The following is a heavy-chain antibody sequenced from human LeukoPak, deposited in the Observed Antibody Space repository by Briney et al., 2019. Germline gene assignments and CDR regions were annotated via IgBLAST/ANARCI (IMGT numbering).Heavy chain of an antibody. CDR3: ARGPRMYYDFWSGYYLD. Sequence: ASVKVSCKASGYTFTSYYMHWVRQATGQGLEWMGWMNPNSGNTGYAQKFQGRVTMTRNTSISTAYMELSSLRSEDTAVYYCARGPRMYYDFWSGYYLDWGQGTLVTVSS. J-gene: IGHJ4*02. CDR2: MNPNSGNT. V-gene: IGHV1-8*02. D-gene: IGHD3-3*01. CDR1: GYTFTSYY.